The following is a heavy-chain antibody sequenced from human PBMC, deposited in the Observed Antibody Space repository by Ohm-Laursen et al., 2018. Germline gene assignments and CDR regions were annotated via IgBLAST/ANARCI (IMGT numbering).Heavy chain of an antibody. Sequence: GTLSLTCSVSGGSISSYYWTWIRQPPGKGLEWIGYIYYSGSTNYNPSLKSRVTISVDTSKNQFSLKLSSVTAADTAVYYCARLRFLEWPVAYWYFDLWGRGTLVAVSS. V-gene: IGHV4-59*08. J-gene: IGHJ2*01. CDR2: IYYSGST. CDR1: GGSISSYY. CDR3: ARLRFLEWPVAYWYFDL. D-gene: IGHD3-3*01.